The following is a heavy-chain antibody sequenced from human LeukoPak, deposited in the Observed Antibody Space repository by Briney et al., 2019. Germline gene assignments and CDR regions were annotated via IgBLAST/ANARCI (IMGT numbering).Heavy chain of an antibody. CDR3: AKWERYSSGSIDY. CDR2: ISGSGGST. CDR1: GFTFSSYA. V-gene: IGHV3-23*01. Sequence: PAGSLRLSCAASGFTFSSYATSWVRQAPGKGLEWFSAISGSGGSTYYADSVKGRFTISRDNSKNTLYLQMNSLRSEDTAVYYCAKWERYSSGSIDYWGQGTLVTVSS. J-gene: IGHJ4*02. D-gene: IGHD6-19*01.